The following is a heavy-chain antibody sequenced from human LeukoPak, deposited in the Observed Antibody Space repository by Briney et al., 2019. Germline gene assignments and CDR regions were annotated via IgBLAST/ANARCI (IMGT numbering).Heavy chain of an antibody. D-gene: IGHD5-18*01. Sequence: ASVKVSCKASGYTFTGYYMHWVRQAPGQGLEWMGWINPNSGGTNYAQKFQGRVTMTRDTSISTAYMELSRLRSDDTAVYYCARGVMGSYGPKRPSGAFDIXGXGTMVTVS. CDR2: INPNSGGT. V-gene: IGHV1-2*02. CDR1: GYTFTGYY. J-gene: IGHJ3*02. CDR3: ARGVMGSYGPKRPSGAFDI.